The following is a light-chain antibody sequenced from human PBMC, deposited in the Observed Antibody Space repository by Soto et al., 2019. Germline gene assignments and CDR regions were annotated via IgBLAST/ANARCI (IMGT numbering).Light chain of an antibody. V-gene: IGLV4-60*02. J-gene: IGLJ3*02. CDR3: ESWSSPLRL. CDR2: LERSGTY. Sequence: QLVLTQSSSASASLGSSVKLTCTLDSGHSSYVIAWHQQQPGKAPYYLMKLERSGTYTKGSGVPDRFSGSSAGADRYLTIYNLRFEDEADYYCESWSSPLRLFGGGTKLTVL. CDR1: SGHSSYV.